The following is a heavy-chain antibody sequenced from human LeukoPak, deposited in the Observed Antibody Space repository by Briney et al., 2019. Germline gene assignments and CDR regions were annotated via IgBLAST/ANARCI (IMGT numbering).Heavy chain of an antibody. CDR2: IYYSGNT. Sequence: PSETLSLTCTVSGVSISSSNSYWGWIRQLPGKGLEWIGSIYYSGNTYYNASLKSQVSISIDTSKNQFSLRLTSVTAADTAVYYCARHLSGITGYTYGRGIDYWGQGTLLTVSS. J-gene: IGHJ4*02. V-gene: IGHV4-39*01. D-gene: IGHD5-18*01. CDR3: ARHLSGITGYTYGRGIDY. CDR1: GVSISSSNSY.